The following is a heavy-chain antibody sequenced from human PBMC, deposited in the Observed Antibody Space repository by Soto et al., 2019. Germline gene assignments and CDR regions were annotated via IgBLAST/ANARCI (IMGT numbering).Heavy chain of an antibody. CDR1: GYTFTSYG. D-gene: IGHD6-19*01. CDR3: ARVDIAVAGYYFDY. V-gene: IGHV1-18*01. CDR2: ISAYNGNT. J-gene: IGHJ4*02. Sequence: ASVKVSCKASGYTFTSYGISWVRQAPGQGLEWMGWISAYNGNTNYAQKLRGRVTMTTDTSTSTAYMELRSLRSDDTAVYYCARVDIAVAGYYFDYWGQGTLVTVSS.